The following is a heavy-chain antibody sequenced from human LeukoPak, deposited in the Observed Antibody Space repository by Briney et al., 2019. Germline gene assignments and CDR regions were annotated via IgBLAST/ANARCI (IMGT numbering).Heavy chain of an antibody. CDR3: ARNPIFDSAFDY. J-gene: IGHJ4*02. D-gene: IGHD5/OR15-5a*01. CDR1: GGTFSSYA. Sequence: SVKVSCKXSGGTFSSYAISWVRQAPGQGLEWMGGIIPIFGTANYAQKFQGRVTITTDESTSTAYMELSSLRSEDTAVYYCARNPIFDSAFDYWGQGALVTVSS. CDR2: IIPIFGTA. V-gene: IGHV1-69*05.